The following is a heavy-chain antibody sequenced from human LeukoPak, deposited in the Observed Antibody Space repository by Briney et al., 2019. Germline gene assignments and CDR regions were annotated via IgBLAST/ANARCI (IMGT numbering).Heavy chain of an antibody. Sequence: PSETLSLTCTVSGYSISSGYYWGWIRQPPGKGLEWIGSIYHSGSTYYNPSLKSRVTISVDTSKNQFSLKPSSVTAADTAVYYCARQGYADFSPRPFDYWGQGTLVTVSS. CDR3: ARQGYADFSPRPFDY. CDR1: GYSISSGYY. CDR2: IYHSGST. J-gene: IGHJ4*02. D-gene: IGHD4-17*01. V-gene: IGHV4-38-2*02.